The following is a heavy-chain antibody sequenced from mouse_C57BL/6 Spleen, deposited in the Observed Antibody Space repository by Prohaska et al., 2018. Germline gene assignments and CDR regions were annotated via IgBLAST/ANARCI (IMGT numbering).Heavy chain of an antibody. D-gene: IGHD4-1*01. V-gene: IGHV6-3*01. J-gene: IGHJ1*03. CDR3: TTGTGYFDV. CDR1: GFTFSNYW. Sequence: EVKLEESGGGLVQPGGSMKLSCVASGFTFSNYWMNLFRQSPETGLEWVAQIRLKSDNYETHYAEAVKGRFTISRDDSKSSVYLQMNNLRAEDTGIYYCTTGTGYFDVWGTGTTVTVSS. CDR2: IRLKSDNYET.